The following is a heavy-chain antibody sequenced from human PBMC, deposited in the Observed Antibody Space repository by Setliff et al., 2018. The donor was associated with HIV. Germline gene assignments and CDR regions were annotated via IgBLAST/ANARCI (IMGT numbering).Heavy chain of an antibody. CDR3: TRAQIAAPRPFDY. Sequence: SETLSLTCAVYGGAFSGYYWTWIRQSPGRGLEWIGEVNHKGVANYSPSLMRRATISADTSKNQFSLRLSSVTAADTALYFCTRAQIAAPRPFDYWGQGTLVPSPQ. D-gene: IGHD2-21*01. V-gene: IGHV4-34*01. CDR2: VNHKGVA. J-gene: IGHJ4*02. CDR1: GGAFSGYY.